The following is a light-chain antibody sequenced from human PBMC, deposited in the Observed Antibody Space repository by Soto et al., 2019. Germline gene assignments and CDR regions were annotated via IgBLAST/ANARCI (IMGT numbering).Light chain of an antibody. J-gene: IGKJ4*01. CDR1: QTINNQ. CDR3: QQFSSYPLN. CDR2: DVS. V-gene: IGKV1-5*01. Sequence: DIQMTPSPSTLSASVFYRVNIPCRASQTINNQLAWYQQKPGKAPKLLIFDVSTLESGVPSRFSGSGSGTEFTLTISRLEPEDFAMYYCQQFSSYPLNFGGGTKVDNK.